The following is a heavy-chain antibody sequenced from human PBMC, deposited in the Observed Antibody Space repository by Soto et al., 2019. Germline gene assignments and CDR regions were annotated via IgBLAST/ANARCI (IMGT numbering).Heavy chain of an antibody. CDR1: GFTFSRNG. D-gene: IGHD3-9*01. CDR3: AKSLRCFGWLSSGGMEV. CDR2: ISYDGSNK. J-gene: IGHJ6*02. Sequence: GGSLRLSCAASGFTFSRNGMHWVRQSPGKXLEWVAVISYDGSNKYNADSVKGRFTIYRDNSKNTLYLQINSLRAEDTAVYYCAKSLRCFGWLSSGGMEVWGQGSTVTVSS. V-gene: IGHV3-30*18.